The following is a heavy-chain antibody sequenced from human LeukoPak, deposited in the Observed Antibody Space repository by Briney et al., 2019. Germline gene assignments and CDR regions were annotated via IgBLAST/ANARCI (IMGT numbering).Heavy chain of an antibody. Sequence: ASVTVSCKASGGTFSSYAISWVRQALGQGLEWMGGIIPIFGTANYAQKFQGRVTITADKSTSTAYMELSSLRSEDTAVYYCARGGYSYGWEYAFDIWGQGTMVTVSS. V-gene: IGHV1-69*06. J-gene: IGHJ3*02. D-gene: IGHD5-18*01. CDR1: GGTFSSYA. CDR3: ARGGYSYGWEYAFDI. CDR2: IIPIFGTA.